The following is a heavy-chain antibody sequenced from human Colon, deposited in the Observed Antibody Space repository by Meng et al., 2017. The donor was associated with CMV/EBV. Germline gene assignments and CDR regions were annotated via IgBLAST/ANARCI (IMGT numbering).Heavy chain of an antibody. CDR2: INPNSGGT. CDR1: TFTGYY. CDR3: ARDPVYYGSGSYYNTGGY. V-gene: IGHV1-2*02. J-gene: IGHJ4*02. D-gene: IGHD3-10*01. Sequence: TFTGYYMHWVRQAPGQGLEWMGWINPNSGGTNYAQKFQGRVTMTRDTSISTAYMELSRLRSDDTAVYYCARDPVYYGSGSYYNTGGYWGQGTLVTVSS.